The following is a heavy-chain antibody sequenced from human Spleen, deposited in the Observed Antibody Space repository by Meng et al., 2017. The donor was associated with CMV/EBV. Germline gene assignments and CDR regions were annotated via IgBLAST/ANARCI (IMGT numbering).Heavy chain of an antibody. J-gene: IGHJ4*02. CDR2: IYYSGST. CDR3: ARVYYYDSSGYHYHFDY. V-gene: IGHV4-61*01. Sequence: SVSSGSYSWSWIRQPPGKGLEWIGYIYYSGSTNYNPSLKSRVTISVDTSKNQFSLKLSSVTAADTAVYYCARVYYYDSSGYHYHFDYWGQGTLVTVSS. CDR1: SVSSGSYS. D-gene: IGHD3-22*01.